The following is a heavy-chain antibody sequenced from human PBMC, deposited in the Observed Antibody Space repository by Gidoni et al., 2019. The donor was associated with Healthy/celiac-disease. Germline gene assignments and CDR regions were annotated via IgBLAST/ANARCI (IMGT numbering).Heavy chain of an antibody. Sequence: QVQLVQSGAEVKKPGSSVKVSCKASGGTFSSYTISWVRQAPGQGLEWMGRIIPILGIANYAQKFQGRVTITADKSTSTAYMELSSLRSEDTAVYYCARDPDFWSGRRTYYGMDVWGQGTTVTVSS. CDR3: ARDPDFWSGRRTYYGMDV. V-gene: IGHV1-69*08. CDR2: IIPILGIA. D-gene: IGHD3-3*01. CDR1: GGTFSSYT. J-gene: IGHJ6*02.